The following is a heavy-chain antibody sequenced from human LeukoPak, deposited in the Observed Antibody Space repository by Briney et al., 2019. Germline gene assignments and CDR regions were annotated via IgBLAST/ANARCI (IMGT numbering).Heavy chain of an antibody. Sequence: PSETLSLTCTVSGGSISSSSYYWGWIRQPPGKGLEWIGSIYYSGDTYYNPSLKSRVTTSVDTSKSQFSLRLRSVTAADTAVCYCARSRGSVIRSRIVVVPAGTQPPSMSQKSWFDPWGQGTLVTVSS. D-gene: IGHD2-2*01. J-gene: IGHJ5*02. CDR3: ARSRGSVIRSRIVVVPAGTQPPSMSQKSWFDP. V-gene: IGHV4-39*01. CDR1: GGSISSSSYY. CDR2: IYYSGDT.